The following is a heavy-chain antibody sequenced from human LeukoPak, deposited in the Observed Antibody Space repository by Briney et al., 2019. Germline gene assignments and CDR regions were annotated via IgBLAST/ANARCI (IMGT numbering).Heavy chain of an antibody. CDR3: ARSMIRGVVYFDY. Sequence: GGSLRLSCAASGFTFSNYNINWVRKAPGKGLEWVSSISSSGAYIYYADSVKGRFTISRDNANNSLYLQMNSLRAEDTAVYYCARSMIRGVVYFDYWGQGTLVTVSS. CDR2: ISSSGAYI. CDR1: GFTFSNYN. V-gene: IGHV3-21*01. D-gene: IGHD3-10*01. J-gene: IGHJ4*02.